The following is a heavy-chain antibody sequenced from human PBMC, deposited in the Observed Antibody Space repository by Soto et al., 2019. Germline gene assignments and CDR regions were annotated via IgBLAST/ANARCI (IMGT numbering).Heavy chain of an antibody. D-gene: IGHD6-19*01. CDR3: ARFAAGAGTLDWFAP. V-gene: IGHV4-30-4*01. CDR2: IYYSGST. Sequence: PSETLSLTCTVSGGSISSGDYYWSWIRQPPGKGLEWIGYIYYSGSTYYNPSLKSRVTISVDTSKNQFSLKLSSVTAADTAVYYCARFAAGAGTLDWFAPWGQGPLVTVSS. CDR1: GGSISSGDYY. J-gene: IGHJ5*02.